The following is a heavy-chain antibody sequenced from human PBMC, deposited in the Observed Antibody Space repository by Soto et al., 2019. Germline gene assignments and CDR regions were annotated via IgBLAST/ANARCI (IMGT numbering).Heavy chain of an antibody. D-gene: IGHD3-22*01. CDR1: GGTFSSYT. CDR2: IIPILGIA. CDR3: ARDKGYDSSGSNNWFDP. V-gene: IGHV1-69*08. J-gene: IGHJ5*02. Sequence: QVQLVQSGAEVKKPGSSVKVSCKASGGTFSSYTISWVRQAPGQGLEWMGRIIPILGIANYAQKFQGRVTSTAXXSXRXXYMELTSLRSEDKGVYYCARDKGYDSSGSNNWFDPWGQGTLVTVSS.